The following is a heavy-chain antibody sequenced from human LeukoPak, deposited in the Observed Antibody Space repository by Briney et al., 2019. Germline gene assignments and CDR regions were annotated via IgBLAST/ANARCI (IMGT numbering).Heavy chain of an antibody. D-gene: IGHD2-2*01. CDR2: VFYSGRT. J-gene: IGHJ5*02. V-gene: IGHV4-39*01. CDR3: ARHERCSSINCIYNWFDP. CDR1: GGSIPTKNFY. Sequence: SETLSLTCTVSGGSIPTKNFYWGWIRQPPGKGLEWIGSVFYSGRTYYNPSLKSRVTISVDPSKNQFPLNLRSVTAADTAVYYCARHERCSSINCIYNWFDPWGQGTLVIVSS.